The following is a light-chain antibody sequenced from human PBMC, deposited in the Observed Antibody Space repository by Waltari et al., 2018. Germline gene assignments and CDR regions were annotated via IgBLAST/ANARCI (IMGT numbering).Light chain of an antibody. CDR1: QSVNRN. Sequence: DIAMTQYPATLYLSPGERATLSCMASQSVNRNLAWYQQKPGQPPRLLIYGVSSRATGIPDRFTGSGSGMEFTLTISSLEPEDVGIYHCQQSIQWPYTFGQGTKVEIK. CDR3: QQSIQWPYT. J-gene: IGKJ2*01. CDR2: GVS. V-gene: IGKV3D-15*01.